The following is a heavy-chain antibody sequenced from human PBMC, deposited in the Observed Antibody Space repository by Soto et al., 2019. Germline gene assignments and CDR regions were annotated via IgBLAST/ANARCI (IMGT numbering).Heavy chain of an antibody. CDR3: ARRIVVVTALDY. V-gene: IGHV1-3*01. D-gene: IGHD2-21*02. CDR1: GYTFTSYA. CDR2: INAGNGNT. Sequence: GASLKVSCKASGYTFTSYAMHWVRQAPGQRLEWMGWINAGNGNTKYSQKFQGRVTITRDTSASTAYMELSSLRSEDTAVYYCARRIVVVTALDYWGQGTLVTVSS. J-gene: IGHJ4*02.